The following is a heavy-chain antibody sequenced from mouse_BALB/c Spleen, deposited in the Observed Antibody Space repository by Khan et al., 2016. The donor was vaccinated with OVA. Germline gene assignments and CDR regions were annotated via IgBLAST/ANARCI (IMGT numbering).Heavy chain of an antibody. Sequence: EVKLLESGPGLVKPSQSLSLTCTVTGYSITSGYARNWIRQFPGNKLEWMGYISYSGVTSYTPSLKSRISITRDTSKNQFFLQLNSVTTEDTATYYCARGNYYGYYFDYWGQGTILTVSS. CDR1: GYSITSGYA. D-gene: IGHD1-1*01. CDR2: ISYSGVT. CDR3: ARGNYYGYYFDY. J-gene: IGHJ2*01. V-gene: IGHV3-2*02.